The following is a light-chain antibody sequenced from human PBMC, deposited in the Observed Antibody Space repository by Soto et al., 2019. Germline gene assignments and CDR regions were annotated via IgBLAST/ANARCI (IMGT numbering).Light chain of an antibody. CDR1: QSISLS. J-gene: IGKJ5*01. CDR2: GAF. Sequence: EMVLTQSPATLSLSPGERATLSCRASQSISLSLAWYQHKPGQAPRLLIYGAFNRAAGIPARFSGSGSGTDFTLTISSLEPEDSAVYYCQQRNIWPPVTFGQGTRLEI. V-gene: IGKV3-11*01. CDR3: QQRNIWPPVT.